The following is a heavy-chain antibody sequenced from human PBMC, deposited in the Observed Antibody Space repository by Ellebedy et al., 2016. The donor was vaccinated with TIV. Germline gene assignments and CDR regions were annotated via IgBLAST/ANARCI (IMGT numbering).Heavy chain of an antibody. Sequence: GESLKISCAASGFTFSSYAMSWVRQAPGKGLEWVSAISGSGGSTYYADSVKGRFTISRDNSKNTLYLQMNSLRAEDTAVYYCARDVKKVGWVVVADPLGSDAFDIWGQGTIITVSS. CDR1: GFTFSSYA. CDR2: ISGSGGST. J-gene: IGHJ3*02. CDR3: ARDVKKVGWVVVADPLGSDAFDI. V-gene: IGHV3-23*01. D-gene: IGHD2-15*01.